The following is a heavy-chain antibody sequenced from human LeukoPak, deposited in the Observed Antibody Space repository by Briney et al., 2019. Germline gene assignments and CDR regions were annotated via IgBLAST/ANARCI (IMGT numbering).Heavy chain of an antibody. CDR2: INPSGGST. J-gene: IGHJ4*02. V-gene: IGHV1-46*01. D-gene: IGHD4-17*01. CDR3: AREDYGDYSFDY. CDR1: GYTFTSYY. Sequence: ASVKVSCKASGYTFTSYYMHWVRQAPGQGLEWMGIINPSGGSTSYTQKFQGRVTMTRDMSTSTVYMELSSLRSEDTAVYYCAREDYGDYSFDYWAREPWSPSPQ.